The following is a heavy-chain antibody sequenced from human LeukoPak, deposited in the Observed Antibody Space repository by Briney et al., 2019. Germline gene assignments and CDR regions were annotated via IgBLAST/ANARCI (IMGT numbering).Heavy chain of an antibody. CDR1: GYTLTELS. CDR2: FDPEDGET. CDR3: ARDDHGDYYYYGMDV. Sequence: ASVKVSCKVSGYTLTELSMHWVRQAPGKGLEWMGGFDPEDGETIYAQKFQGRVTITADKSTSTAYMELSSLRSEDTAVYYCARDDHGDYYYYGMDVWGQGTTVTVSS. D-gene: IGHD4-17*01. J-gene: IGHJ6*02. V-gene: IGHV1-24*01.